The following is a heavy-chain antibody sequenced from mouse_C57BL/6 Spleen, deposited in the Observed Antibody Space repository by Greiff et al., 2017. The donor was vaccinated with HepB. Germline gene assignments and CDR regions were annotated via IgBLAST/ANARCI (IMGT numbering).Heavy chain of an antibody. J-gene: IGHJ2*01. V-gene: IGHV1-15*01. CDR2: IDPETGGT. Sequence: VQLQQSGAELVRPGASVTLSCKASGYTFTDYEMHWVKQTPVHGLEWIGAIDPETGGTAYNQKFKGKAILTADKSSSTAYMELRSLTSADSAVYYCTRSIGYYPFDYWGQGTTLTVSS. D-gene: IGHD2-3*01. CDR3: TRSIGYYPFDY. CDR1: GYTFTDYE.